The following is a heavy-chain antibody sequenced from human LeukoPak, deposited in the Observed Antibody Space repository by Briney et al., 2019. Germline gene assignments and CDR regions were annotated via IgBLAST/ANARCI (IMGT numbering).Heavy chain of an antibody. V-gene: IGHV4-4*09. CDR3: ARSGLGHCSGGSCAQNHWFDP. D-gene: IGHD2-15*01. J-gene: IGHJ5*02. CDR1: GGSINFYY. CDR2: IYTSGST. Sequence: PSETLSLTCTVSGGSINFYYWSWVRQPPGKGLEWIGYIYTSGSTKYNPSLKSRVTMSVDTSKNQFSLKLISVTAADTAVYYCARSGLGHCSGGSCAQNHWFDPWGQGALVPVSS.